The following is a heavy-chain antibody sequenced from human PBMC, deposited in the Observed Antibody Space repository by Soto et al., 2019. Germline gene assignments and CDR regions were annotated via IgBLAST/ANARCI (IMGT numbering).Heavy chain of an antibody. CDR2: TYYRSKWYN. V-gene: IGHV6-1*01. D-gene: IGHD5-18*01. Sequence: SPTLSLTCAISGDYVSSNSAAWNWIRQSTSRGLEWLGRTYYRSKWYNHYAVSVKSRINVNPDTSKNQFSLQLNSVTPEDTAVYYCARSGPVGYSDYCGQGTLVTVSS. J-gene: IGHJ4*02. CDR1: GDYVSSNSAA. CDR3: ARSGPVGYSDY.